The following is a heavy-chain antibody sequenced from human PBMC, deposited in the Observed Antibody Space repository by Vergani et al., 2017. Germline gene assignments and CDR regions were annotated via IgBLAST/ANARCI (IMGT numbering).Heavy chain of an antibody. V-gene: IGHV3-23*01. CDR3: AKVGYCSSTSCYNSYYYYGMDV. Sequence: EVQLLESGGGLVQPGGSLRLSCAASGFTFSSYAMSWVRQAPGKGLEWVSAISGSGGSTYYADSVKGRFTISRDNSKNTLYLQMNSLRAEDTAVYYCAKVGYCSSTSCYNSYYYYGMDVWGQGTTVTVS. J-gene: IGHJ6*02. CDR1: GFTFSSYA. CDR2: ISGSGGST. D-gene: IGHD2-2*01.